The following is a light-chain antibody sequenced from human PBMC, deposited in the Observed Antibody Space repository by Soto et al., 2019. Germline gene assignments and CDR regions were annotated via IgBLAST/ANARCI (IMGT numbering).Light chain of an antibody. CDR1: QSVRSN. CDR2: GTS. V-gene: IGKV3-20*01. Sequence: EIVMTQSPATLSVSAGERATLSCRARQSVRSNLAWYQQKPGQAPRLFIYGTSSRATGIPDRFSGSGSGTDFTLTISRLEPEDFAIYYCQQYGGSLMTFGQGTRLEIK. CDR3: QQYGGSLMT. J-gene: IGKJ5*01.